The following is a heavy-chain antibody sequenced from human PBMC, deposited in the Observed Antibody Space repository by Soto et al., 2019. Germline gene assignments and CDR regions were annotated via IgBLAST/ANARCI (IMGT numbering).Heavy chain of an antibody. CDR2: ISSSSSYI. CDR3: ARDRGIAARPLDY. D-gene: IGHD6-6*01. Sequence: GSLRLSCAASGFTFSSYSMNWVRQAPGKGLEWVSSISSSSSYIYYADSVKGRFTISRDNAKNSLYLQMNSLRAEDTAVYYCARDRGIAARPLDYWGQGTLVTVSS. CDR1: GFTFSSYS. V-gene: IGHV3-21*01. J-gene: IGHJ4*02.